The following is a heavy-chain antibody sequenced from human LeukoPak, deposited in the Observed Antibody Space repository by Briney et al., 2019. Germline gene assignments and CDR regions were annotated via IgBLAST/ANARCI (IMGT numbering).Heavy chain of an antibody. CDR3: ARGGIYCSGGSCYFNAFDI. J-gene: IGHJ3*02. Sequence: SETLSLTCTVSGGSISSGDYYWSWIRQPPGKGLEWIGYIYYSGSTYYNPSLKSRVTISVDTSKIQFSLKLSSVTAADTAVYYCARGGIYCSGGSCYFNAFDIWGQGTMVTVSS. V-gene: IGHV4-30-4*01. CDR1: GGSISSGDYY. D-gene: IGHD2-15*01. CDR2: IYYSGST.